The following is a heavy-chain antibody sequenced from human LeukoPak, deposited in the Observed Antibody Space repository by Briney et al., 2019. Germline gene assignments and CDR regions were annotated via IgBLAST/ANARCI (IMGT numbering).Heavy chain of an antibody. CDR2: INPNSGGT. V-gene: IGHV1-2*04. CDR3: ARGLRQQLTDFDY. Sequence: ASVKLSCKASGYTFTGYYMHWVRQAPGQGLEWTGWINPNSGGTNYAQKFQGWVTMTRDTSISTAYMELSRLRSDDTAVYYCARGLRQQLTDFDYWGQGTLVTVSS. J-gene: IGHJ4*02. D-gene: IGHD6-13*01. CDR1: GYTFTGYY.